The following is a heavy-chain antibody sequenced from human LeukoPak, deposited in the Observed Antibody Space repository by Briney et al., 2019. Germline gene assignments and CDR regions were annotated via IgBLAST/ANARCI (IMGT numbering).Heavy chain of an antibody. CDR2: IRYDGSNE. Sequence: GGSLRLSCAASGFTFSSYGMHWVRQAPGKGLEWVAFIRYDGSNEYYADSVKGRFTISRDNSKNTLYLQMNSLRAEDTAVYYCAKDLQPTYYFDYWGQGTLVTVSS. CDR3: AKDLQPTYYFDY. CDR1: GFTFSSYG. J-gene: IGHJ4*02. V-gene: IGHV3-30*02.